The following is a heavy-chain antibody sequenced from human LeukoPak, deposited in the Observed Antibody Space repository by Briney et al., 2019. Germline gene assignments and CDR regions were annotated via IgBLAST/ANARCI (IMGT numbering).Heavy chain of an antibody. Sequence: GGSLRLSCAASGFTFSSYGMHRVRQAPGKGLEWVAVISYDGSNKYYADSVKGRFTISRDNSKNTLYLQMNSLRAEDTAVYYCAKDPLEYQLLGSTGFDYWGQGTLVTVSS. D-gene: IGHD2-2*01. CDR3: AKDPLEYQLLGSTGFDY. CDR2: ISYDGSNK. CDR1: GFTFSSYG. V-gene: IGHV3-30*18. J-gene: IGHJ4*02.